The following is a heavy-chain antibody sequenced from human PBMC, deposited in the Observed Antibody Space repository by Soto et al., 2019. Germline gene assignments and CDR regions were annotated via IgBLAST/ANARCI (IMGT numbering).Heavy chain of an antibody. J-gene: IGHJ3*01. CDR3: ARDLRGHYGP. V-gene: IGHV3-21*06. CDR1: GFNFRNFN. D-gene: IGHD4-17*01. Sequence: GSLRLSCEGSGFNFRNFNMIWVRQAPGKGLEWASSVSGSSSYISYADSVKGRVTVSRDNANNLVFLQMNGLRPEDTAMYYCARDLRGHYGPWGQGTMVTVS. CDR2: VSGSSSYI.